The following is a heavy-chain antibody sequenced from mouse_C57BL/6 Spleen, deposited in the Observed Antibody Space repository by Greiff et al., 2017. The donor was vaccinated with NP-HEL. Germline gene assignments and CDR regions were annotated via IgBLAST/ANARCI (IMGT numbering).Heavy chain of an antibody. J-gene: IGHJ4*01. CDR1: GFTFSDYG. CDR2: ISSGSSTI. V-gene: IGHV5-17*01. Sequence: EVKLMESGGGLVKPGGSLKLSCAASGFTFSDYGMHWVRQAPEKGLEWVAYISSGSSTIYYADTVKGRFTISSDNAKNTLFLQMTSLRSEDTAMYYCARRGYDGYQYYAMDYWGQGTSVTVSS. D-gene: IGHD2-3*01. CDR3: ARRGYDGYQYYAMDY.